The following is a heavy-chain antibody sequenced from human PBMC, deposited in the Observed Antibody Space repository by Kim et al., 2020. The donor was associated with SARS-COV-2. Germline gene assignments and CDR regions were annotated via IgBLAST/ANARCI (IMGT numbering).Heavy chain of an antibody. Sequence: ASVKVSCKASGYTFTGYYMHWVRQAPGQGLEWMGWINPNSGDTNYAQKFQGRVTMTRDTSISTAYMELSRLRSDDTAVYYCARGRLAYYYDSSDRGFDYWGQGTLVTVSS. CDR3: ARGRLAYYYDSSDRGFDY. V-gene: IGHV1-2*02. CDR1: GYTFTGYY. J-gene: IGHJ4*02. CDR2: INPNSGDT. D-gene: IGHD3-22*01.